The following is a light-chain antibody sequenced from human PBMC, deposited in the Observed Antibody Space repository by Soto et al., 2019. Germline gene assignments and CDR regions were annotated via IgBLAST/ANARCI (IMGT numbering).Light chain of an antibody. J-gene: IGLJ1*01. CDR2: DVS. V-gene: IGLV2-14*01. Sequence: HPACLSGSPGQSLTIFCTGTSSDVGAYNSVAWYQHNPGKAPQLMIYDVSNRPSGVSSRFSGSKSANTASLSISGLQAEDEADYSCRSYTSSSPLVSGTATKVTVL. CDR3: RSYTSSSPLV. CDR1: SSDVGAYNS.